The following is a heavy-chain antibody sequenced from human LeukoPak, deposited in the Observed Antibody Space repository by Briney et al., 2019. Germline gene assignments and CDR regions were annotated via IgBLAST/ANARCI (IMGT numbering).Heavy chain of an antibody. D-gene: IGHD3-9*01. CDR3: ARVNNDILTGLSVSFNYYMDV. CDR1: GFTFDDYG. V-gene: IGHV3-20*04. J-gene: IGHJ6*03. Sequence: PGGSLRLSCAASGFTFDDYGMSWVRQAPGKGLEWVSGINWNGGSTGYADSVKGRFTISRDNAKNSLYLQMNSLRAEDTAVYYCARVNNDILTGLSVSFNYYMDVWGKGTTVTISS. CDR2: INWNGGST.